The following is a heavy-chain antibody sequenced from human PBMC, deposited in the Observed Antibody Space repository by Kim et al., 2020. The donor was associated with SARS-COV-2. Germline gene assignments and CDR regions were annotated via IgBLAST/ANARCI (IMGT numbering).Heavy chain of an antibody. CDR1: GFTFSSYA. CDR3: EAHSGHPQRYPFDY. D-gene: IGHD5-12*01. CDR2: IGTDSDT. V-gene: IGHV3-23*01. J-gene: IGHJ4*02. Sequence: GGSLRLSCAASGFTFSSYAINWVRQAPGMGLEWVSSIGTDSDTYYADSVKGRFTISRDNSQNTVHLQVTSLRTDDTAVYYCEAHSGHPQRYPFDYWGPGT.